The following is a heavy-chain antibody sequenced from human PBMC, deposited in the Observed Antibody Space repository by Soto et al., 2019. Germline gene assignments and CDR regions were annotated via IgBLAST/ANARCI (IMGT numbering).Heavy chain of an antibody. CDR2: IKQDGSEK. V-gene: IGHV3-7*01. D-gene: IGHD3-3*01. CDR1: GFTFSSYW. Sequence: GGSLRLSCAASGFTFSSYWMSWVRQAPGKGLEWVANIKQDGSEKYYVDSVKGRFTISRDNAKNSLYLQMNSLRAEDTAVYYGARDSCEYYDFCGVYYDDDQVGEYWGHTTLVTVSS. CDR3: ARDSCEYYDFCGVYYDDDQVGEY. J-gene: IGHJ4*01.